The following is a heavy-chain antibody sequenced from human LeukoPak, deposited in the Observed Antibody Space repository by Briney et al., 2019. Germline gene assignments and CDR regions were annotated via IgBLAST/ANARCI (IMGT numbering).Heavy chain of an antibody. Sequence: GSSVKVSCKASGGTFSSYAISWVRQAPGQGLEWMGWISAYNGNTNYAQKLQGRVTMTTDTSTSTAYMELRSLRSDDTAVYYCARGGATHSYYYYMDVWGKGTTVTISS. J-gene: IGHJ6*03. CDR2: ISAYNGNT. D-gene: IGHD5-12*01. CDR1: GGTFSSYA. CDR3: ARGGATHSYYYYMDV. V-gene: IGHV1-18*01.